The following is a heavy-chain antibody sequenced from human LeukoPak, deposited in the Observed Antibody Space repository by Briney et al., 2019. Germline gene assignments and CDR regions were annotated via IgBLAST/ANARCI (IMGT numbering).Heavy chain of an antibody. D-gene: IGHD3-22*01. V-gene: IGHV1-18*01. Sequence: ASVKVSCKASGYTFTSYGISWVRQAPGQGLEWMGWISAYNGNTNYAQKLQGRVTMTTDTSTSTAYMVLRSLRSDDTAVYYCARVYDSSGYYWSTIRTYYYYGMDVWGQGTTVTVSS. CDR2: ISAYNGNT. J-gene: IGHJ6*02. CDR3: ARVYDSSGYYWSTIRTYYYYGMDV. CDR1: GYTFTSYG.